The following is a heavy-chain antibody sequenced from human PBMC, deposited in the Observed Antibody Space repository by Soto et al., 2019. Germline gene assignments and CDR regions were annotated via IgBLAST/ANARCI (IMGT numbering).Heavy chain of an antibody. CDR1: GGSVSSGSYY. J-gene: IGHJ3*02. V-gene: IGHV4-61*01. CDR2: IYYSGST. Sequence: PSETLSLTCTVSGGSVSSGSYYWSWLRQPPGKGLEWIGYIYYSGSTNYNPSLKSRVTISVDTSKNQFSLKLSSVTAADTAVYYCASNWNSDAFDIWGQGTMVTVSS. D-gene: IGHD1-1*01. CDR3: ASNWNSDAFDI.